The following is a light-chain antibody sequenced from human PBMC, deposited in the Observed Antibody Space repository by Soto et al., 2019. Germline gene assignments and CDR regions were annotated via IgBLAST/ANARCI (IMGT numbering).Light chain of an antibody. CDR1: QSVSSSY. CDR3: QQYGRSPFT. J-gene: IGKJ3*01. V-gene: IGKV3-20*01. CDR2: GAS. Sequence: EIVLTQSPGTLSLSPGERATLSCRASQSVSSSYLAWYQQKPGQAPRLLLYGASSRATGIPGRFSGSGSGTDFTLTISRLEPEDFAVYYCQQYGRSPFTFGPGTKVDIK.